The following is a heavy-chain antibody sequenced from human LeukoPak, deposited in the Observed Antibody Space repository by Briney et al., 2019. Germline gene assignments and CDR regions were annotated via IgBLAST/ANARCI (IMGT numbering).Heavy chain of an antibody. Sequence: PGGSLRLSCAASGFTFSGSAMHWVRQASGKGLEWVGRIRSKANSYATAYAASVEGRFTISRDDSKNTAYLQMNSLKTEDTAVYYCTTLGGGGGYRGLFYWGQGTLVTVSS. CDR1: GFTFSGSA. CDR2: IRSKANSYAT. J-gene: IGHJ4*02. CDR3: TTLGGGGGYRGLFY. D-gene: IGHD2-21*01. V-gene: IGHV3-73*01.